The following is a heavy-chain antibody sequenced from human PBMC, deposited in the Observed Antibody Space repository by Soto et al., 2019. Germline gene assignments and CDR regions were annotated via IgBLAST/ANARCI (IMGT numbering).Heavy chain of an antibody. CDR1: GDSISSRSYY. CDR3: AREIAVAGTGVSWFDP. CDR2: IYYSGST. D-gene: IGHD6-19*01. J-gene: IGHJ5*02. V-gene: IGHV4-39*07. Sequence: PSETLSLTCTVTGDSISSRSYYWGWIRQPPGKGLEWIGSIYYSGSTYNNPSLRSRVSMSIDTSKNQFSLKLSSVTAADTAVYYCAREIAVAGTGVSWFDPWGQGTLVTVSS.